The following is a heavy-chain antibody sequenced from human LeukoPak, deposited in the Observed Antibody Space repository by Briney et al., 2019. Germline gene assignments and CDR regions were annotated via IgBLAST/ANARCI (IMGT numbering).Heavy chain of an antibody. CDR1: GYTFTSYG. V-gene: IGHV1-18*01. CDR3: AREGTAAAGTIEVNYFDY. Sequence: ASVKVSCKASGYTFTSYGISWVRQAPGQGLEWMGWISAYNGNTNYAQKLQGRVTMTTDTSTSTAYMELRSLRSDDTAVYYCAREGTAAAGTIEVNYFDYWGQGTLVTVSS. J-gene: IGHJ4*02. D-gene: IGHD6-13*01. CDR2: ISAYNGNT.